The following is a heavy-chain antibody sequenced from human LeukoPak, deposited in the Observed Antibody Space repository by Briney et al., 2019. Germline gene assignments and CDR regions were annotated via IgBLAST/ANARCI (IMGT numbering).Heavy chain of an antibody. CDR1: GYTFTSYG. CDR3: ATKYYYDSSGYYYHPYAFDI. Sequence: GASVKVSCTASGYTFTSYGISWVRQAPGQGLEWMGWISAYNGNTNYAQKLQGRVTMTTDTSTSTAYMELRSLRSDDTAVYYCATKYYYDSSGYYYHPYAFDIWGQGTMVTVSS. D-gene: IGHD3-22*01. J-gene: IGHJ3*02. CDR2: ISAYNGNT. V-gene: IGHV1-18*01.